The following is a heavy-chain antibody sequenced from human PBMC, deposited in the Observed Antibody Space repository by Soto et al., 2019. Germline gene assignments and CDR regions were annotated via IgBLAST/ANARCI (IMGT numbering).Heavy chain of an antibody. CDR1: GFTFSSYA. CDR3: AREDYDFWSGYSYYFDY. J-gene: IGHJ4*02. Sequence: PGGSLRLSCAASGFTFSSYAMHWVRQAPGKGLERVAVISYDGSNKYYADSVKGRFTISRDNSKNTLYLQMNSLRAEDTAVYFCAREDYDFWSGYSYYFDYWGQGTLVTVSS. CDR2: ISYDGSNK. D-gene: IGHD3-3*01. V-gene: IGHV3-30-3*01.